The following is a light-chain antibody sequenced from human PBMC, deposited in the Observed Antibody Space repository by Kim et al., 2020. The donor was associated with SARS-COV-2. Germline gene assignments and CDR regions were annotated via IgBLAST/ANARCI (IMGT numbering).Light chain of an antibody. CDR1: QSVSSN. J-gene: IGKJ2*01. V-gene: IGKV3-15*01. Sequence: SPGKSATLSCRASQSVSSNLAWYQQRPGQAPRLLIYGASTRATGIPDRFSGSGSATDFTLTISSLQSEDSAVYYCQQYNQWPPEYTFGQGTKLEI. CDR3: QQYNQWPPEYT. CDR2: GAS.